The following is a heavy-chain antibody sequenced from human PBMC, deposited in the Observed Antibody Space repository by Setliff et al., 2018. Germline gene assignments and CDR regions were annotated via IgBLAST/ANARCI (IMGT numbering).Heavy chain of an antibody. J-gene: IGHJ3*02. CDR3: ARQAIFGSDAFDI. V-gene: IGHV5-51*01. CDR1: GYSFTSYW. D-gene: IGHD3-3*01. Sequence: ESLKISCTGSGYSFTSYWIGWVRQMPGKGLEWMGIIYPGDSDTRYSPSFQGQVTISADKSISTAYLQWSSLKASDTAMYYCARQAIFGSDAFDIWGQGTMVTVSS. CDR2: IYPGDSDT.